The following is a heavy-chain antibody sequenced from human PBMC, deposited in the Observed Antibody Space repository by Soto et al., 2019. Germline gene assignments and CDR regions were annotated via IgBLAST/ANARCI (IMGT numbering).Heavy chain of an antibody. Sequence: QVQLQESGPGLVKPSETLSLTCTVSGGSISSYYWSWIRQSPGKGLEWIGYIYYGGSTNYNPSLKSRVNIAVDTSKNQFSLKVNSVTAADTAVYYCARSEVAGAFDIWGQGTMVTVSS. CDR1: GGSISSYY. V-gene: IGHV4-59*08. J-gene: IGHJ3*02. CDR2: IYYGGST. CDR3: ARSEVAGAFDI. D-gene: IGHD5-12*01.